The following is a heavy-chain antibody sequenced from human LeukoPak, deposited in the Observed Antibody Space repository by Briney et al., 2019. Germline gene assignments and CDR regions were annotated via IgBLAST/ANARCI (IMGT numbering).Heavy chain of an antibody. V-gene: IGHV3-15*01. CDR3: AREVMYNFDY. D-gene: IGHD1-1*01. CDR1: GFTFSNAW. CDR2: IQSKTDGGTT. Sequence: PGRSLRLSCAASGFTFSNAWMSWVRQAPGKGLEWVGRIQSKTDGGTTDYAAPVKGRFTISRDDSKNTLYLQMSSLKTEDTAVYYCAREVMYNFDYWGQGTLVTVSS. J-gene: IGHJ4*02.